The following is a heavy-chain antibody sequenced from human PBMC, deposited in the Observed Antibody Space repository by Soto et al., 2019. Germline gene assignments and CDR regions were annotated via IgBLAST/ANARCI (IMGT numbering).Heavy chain of an antibody. CDR3: TRGASGYGNFDY. J-gene: IGHJ4*02. Sequence: EVPLVESGGALVQPGGSLRLSCAASGFTFSSFWLHWVRQTPGKGLVWISRLNGDGSSSSYADSVTGRFTISRDTATNTLYLQINSLRPEDTALYYCTRGASGYGNFDYWGLGTLVTVSS. CDR2: LNGDGSSS. D-gene: IGHD5-12*01. V-gene: IGHV3-74*01. CDR1: GFTFSSFW.